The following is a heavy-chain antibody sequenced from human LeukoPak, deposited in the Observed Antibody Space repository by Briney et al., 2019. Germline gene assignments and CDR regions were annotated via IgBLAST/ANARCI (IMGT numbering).Heavy chain of an antibody. V-gene: IGHV4-30-2*01. D-gene: IGHD3-22*01. CDR1: GGSISSGGYS. J-gene: IGHJ4*02. Sequence: PSQTLSLTCAVSGGSISSGGYSWSWIRQPPGKGLEWIGYIYHSGSTYYNPSLKSRVTIPVDRSKNQFSLKLSSVTAADTAVYYCARGSHYYDSSGYQPEYFDYWGQGTLVTVSS. CDR3: ARGSHYYDSSGYQPEYFDY. CDR2: IYHSGST.